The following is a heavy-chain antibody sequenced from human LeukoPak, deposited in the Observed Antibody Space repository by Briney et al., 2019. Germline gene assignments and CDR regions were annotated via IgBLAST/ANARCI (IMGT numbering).Heavy chain of an antibody. D-gene: IGHD3/OR15-3a*01. Sequence: PGGSLRLSCAASGFTFSSYAMHWVRQAPGKGLEWVAVISYDGSNKYYADSVKGRFTISRDNSKNTLYLQMNSLRAEDTAVYYCARGWTLFDIWGQGTMVTVSS. CDR1: GFTFSSYA. V-gene: IGHV3-30-3*01. CDR2: ISYDGSNK. J-gene: IGHJ3*02. CDR3: ARGWTLFDI.